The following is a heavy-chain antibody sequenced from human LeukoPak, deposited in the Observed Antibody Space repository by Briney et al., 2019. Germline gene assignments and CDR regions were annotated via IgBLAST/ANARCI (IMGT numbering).Heavy chain of an antibody. CDR1: GFTFSSYE. CDR3: ARDGSGWYDY. D-gene: IGHD6-19*01. CDR2: ISSSGSTR. Sequence: GGSLRLSCAASGFTFSSYEMNWVRQAPGKGLEWVSYISSSGSTRYYADSVKGRFTISRDNAKNSLYLQMNSLRAEDTGVYYCARDGSGWYDYWGQGILVTVSS. V-gene: IGHV3-48*03. J-gene: IGHJ4*02.